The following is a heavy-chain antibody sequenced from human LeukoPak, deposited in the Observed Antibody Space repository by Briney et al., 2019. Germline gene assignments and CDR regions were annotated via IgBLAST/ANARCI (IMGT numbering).Heavy chain of an antibody. CDR1: GGSVSSSSYY. CDR2: IYYSGST. V-gene: IGHV4-39*01. J-gene: IGHJ4*02. CDR3: ARHYGVFDY. D-gene: IGHD4-17*01. Sequence: SETLSLTCTVSGGSVSSSSYYWGWIRQPPGKGLEWIGSIYYSGSTYYNPSLKSRVTISVDTSKNQFSLKLSSVTAADTAVYYCARHYGVFDYWGQGTLVTVSS.